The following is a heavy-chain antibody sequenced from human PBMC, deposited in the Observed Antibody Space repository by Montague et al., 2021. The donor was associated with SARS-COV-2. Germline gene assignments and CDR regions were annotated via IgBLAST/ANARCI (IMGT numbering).Heavy chain of an antibody. J-gene: IGHJ6*02. CDR3: ARDGSLRFEILIGHRHYYCGMDV. D-gene: IGHD3-9*01. V-gene: IGHV4-39*07. Sequence: SETLSLTCTVSGGSISSSSYYWGWIRQPPGKGLEWIGSVYYSGSTYYNPSLKSRVTISVDTSKNQFSLKLSSVTAADTAVYYCARDGSLRFEILIGHRHYYCGMDVWGQGTTVTVSS. CDR2: VYYSGST. CDR1: GGSISSSSYY.